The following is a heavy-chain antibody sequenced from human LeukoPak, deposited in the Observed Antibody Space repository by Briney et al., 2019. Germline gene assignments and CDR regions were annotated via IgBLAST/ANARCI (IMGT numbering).Heavy chain of an antibody. CDR3: ARRGGYSSSYYFDY. J-gene: IGHJ4*02. Sequence: SETLALTCTVSGGSISSGGYYWSWIRQPPGKGLEWIGYIYHSGSTYYNPSLKSRVTISVDRSKSQFSLKLSSVTAADTAVYYCARRGGYSSSYYFDYWGQGTLVTVSS. CDR1: GGSISSGGYY. D-gene: IGHD6-6*01. CDR2: IYHSGST. V-gene: IGHV4-30-2*01.